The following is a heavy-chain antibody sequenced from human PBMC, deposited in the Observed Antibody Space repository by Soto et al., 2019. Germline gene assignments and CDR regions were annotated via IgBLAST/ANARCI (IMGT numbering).Heavy chain of an antibody. Sequence: QVQLQGSGPRLVKPSQTLSLTCSVSGASISSGAYFWTWILHHPGKGLEWIGYIYYSVSTSYTYPNPSIQSRVTISVDTSKNLFSLRLTSVTAADTATYYCARDKGPDTYGQTRIRDYSYAMDVWGQGTTVIVSS. V-gene: IGHV4-31*03. CDR3: ARDKGPDTYGQTRIRDYSYAMDV. CDR2: IYYSVST. D-gene: IGHD5-18*01. CDR1: GASISSGAYF. J-gene: IGHJ6*02.